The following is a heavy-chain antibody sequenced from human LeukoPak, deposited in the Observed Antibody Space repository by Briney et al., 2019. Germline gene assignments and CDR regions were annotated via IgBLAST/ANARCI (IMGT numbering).Heavy chain of an antibody. CDR1: GFTFSSYW. D-gene: IGHD5-24*01. V-gene: IGHV3-74*01. CDR3: ARDLSGDGYNKFDY. CDR2: INTDGSST. J-gene: IGHJ4*02. Sequence: PGGSLRLSCAASGFTFSSYWMHWVRQAPGKGLVWVSGINTDGSSTNYADSVKGRFTISRDNAKNTLYLQMNSLRVEDMAVYYCARDLSGDGYNKFDYWGQGTLVTVSP.